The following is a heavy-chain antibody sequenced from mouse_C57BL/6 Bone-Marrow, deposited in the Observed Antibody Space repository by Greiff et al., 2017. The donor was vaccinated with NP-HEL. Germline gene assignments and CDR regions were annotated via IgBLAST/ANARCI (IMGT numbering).Heavy chain of an antibody. D-gene: IGHD4-1*02. Sequence: QVQLQQPGAELVKPGASVKLSCKASGYTFTSYWMHWVKQRPGQGLEWIGMIHPNSGSTNYNEKFKSKATLTVDKSSSTAYMQLSSLTSEDSAVYYCARRGTNWDYYFDYWGQGTTLTVSS. V-gene: IGHV1-64*01. CDR3: ARRGTNWDYYFDY. J-gene: IGHJ2*01. CDR2: IHPNSGST. CDR1: GYTFTSYW.